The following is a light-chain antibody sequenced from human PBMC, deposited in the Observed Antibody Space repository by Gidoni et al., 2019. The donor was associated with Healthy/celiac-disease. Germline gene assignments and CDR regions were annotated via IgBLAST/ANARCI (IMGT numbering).Light chain of an antibody. Sequence: EIVFTQSPATLSLSPGERATLSCRASQSVSSYLAWYQQKPGQAPRLLIYDASNRATGIPARFSGSGSGTDFTLTISSLETEDFAGYYCQQRSNWPPNTFGQGTKLEIK. CDR1: QSVSSY. CDR2: DAS. J-gene: IGKJ2*01. CDR3: QQRSNWPPNT. V-gene: IGKV3-11*01.